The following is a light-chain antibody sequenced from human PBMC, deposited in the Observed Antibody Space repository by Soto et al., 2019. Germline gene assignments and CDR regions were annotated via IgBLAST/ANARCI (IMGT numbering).Light chain of an antibody. CDR1: SSDIGAYDY. CDR2: EVN. CDR3: FSFTTTSTHV. J-gene: IGLJ1*01. Sequence: QSVRPQPASLSGTPGQSITISCTGASSDIGAYDYVSWFQQHPGKAPKLMISEVNNRPSGVSNRFSGSKSGNTAYLTISGLQVEDEAEHFCFSFTTTSTHVFGTGTKVTVL. V-gene: IGLV2-14*01.